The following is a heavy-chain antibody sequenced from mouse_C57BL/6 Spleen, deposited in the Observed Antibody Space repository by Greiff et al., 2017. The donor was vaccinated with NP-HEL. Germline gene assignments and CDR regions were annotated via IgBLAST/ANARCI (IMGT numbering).Heavy chain of an antibody. V-gene: IGHV1-82*01. Sequence: QVQLKQSGPELVKPGASVKISCKASGYAFSSSWMNWVKQRPGKGLEWIGRIYPGDGDTNYNGKFKGKATLTADKSSSTAYMQLSSLTSEDSAVYFCAREGGIYYGNYYAMDYWGQGTSVTVSS. J-gene: IGHJ4*01. CDR2: IYPGDGDT. CDR1: GYAFSSSW. D-gene: IGHD2-1*01. CDR3: AREGGIYYGNYYAMDY.